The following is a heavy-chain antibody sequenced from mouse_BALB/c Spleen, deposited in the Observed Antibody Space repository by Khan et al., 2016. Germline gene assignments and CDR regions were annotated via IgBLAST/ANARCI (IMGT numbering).Heavy chain of an antibody. J-gene: IGHJ3*01. CDR3: ARSARRDGAF. D-gene: IGHD3-3*01. Sequence: QVTLKESGPGILQPSQTLSLTCSFSGFSLNTYGIGVGWIRQPSGKGLEWLAHIWWNDNNSYNTALKRRLTIFKDTSNNQVFLMIASVDTADTATYGCARSARRDGAFWGQGTLVSVSA. V-gene: IGHV8-11*01. CDR1: GFSLNTYGIG. CDR2: IWWNDNN.